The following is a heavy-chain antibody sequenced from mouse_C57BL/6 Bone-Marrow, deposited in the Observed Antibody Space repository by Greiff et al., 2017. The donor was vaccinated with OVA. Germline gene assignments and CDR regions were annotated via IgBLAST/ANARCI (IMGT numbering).Heavy chain of an antibody. D-gene: IGHD2-4*01. CDR1: GYTFTDYE. J-gene: IGHJ2*01. Sequence: QVQLQQSGAELVRPGASVTLSCKASGYTFTDYEMHWVKQTPVHGLEWIGAIDPETGGTAYNQKFKGKAILTADKSSSTAYMELRSLTSEDSAVYYCTRAYYDHDYWGQGTTLTVSS. CDR3: TRAYYDHDY. CDR2: IDPETGGT. V-gene: IGHV1-15*01.